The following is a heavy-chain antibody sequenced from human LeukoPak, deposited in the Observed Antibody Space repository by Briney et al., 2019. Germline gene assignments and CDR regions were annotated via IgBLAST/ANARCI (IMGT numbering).Heavy chain of an antibody. CDR3: ARGANWGSPDY. CDR1: GASISSYY. D-gene: IGHD7-27*01. Sequence: SETLSLTCTVSGASISSYYWTWIRQPPGKGLEWIGYLYYSGTTSYNPSLKSRVTISLDTSKNQFSLKLSSVIAADTAVYYCARGANWGSPDYWGQGTLVTVSS. V-gene: IGHV4-59*01. CDR2: LYYSGTT. J-gene: IGHJ4*02.